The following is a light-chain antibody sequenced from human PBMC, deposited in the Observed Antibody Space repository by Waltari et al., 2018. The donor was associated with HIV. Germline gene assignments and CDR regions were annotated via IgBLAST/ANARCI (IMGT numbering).Light chain of an antibody. CDR3: QAWDSTTSYV. CDR2: QDT. CDR1: KSVTKY. J-gene: IGLJ1*01. V-gene: IGLV3-1*01. Sequence: SYALTQPPPVSVSPAQTATLTSPGDKSVTKYTSWYQQKPDQSPLLLIFQDTKRPSGIPERFSGSNSGHTATLTISGTQAMDEADYYCQAWDSTTSYVFGTGTAVTVL.